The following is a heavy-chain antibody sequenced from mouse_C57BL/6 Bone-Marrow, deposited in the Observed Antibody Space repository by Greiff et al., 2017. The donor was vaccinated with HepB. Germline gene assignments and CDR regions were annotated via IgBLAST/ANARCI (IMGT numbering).Heavy chain of an antibody. V-gene: IGHV3-5*01. CDR2: IYYSGTI. D-gene: IGHD1-1*01. CDR3: ARDRGHYYGSSFYAMDY. CDR1: GISITTGNYR. Sequence: EVKVVESGPGLVKPSQTVFLTCTVTGISITTGNYRWSWIRQFPGNKLEWIGYIYYSGTITYNPSLTSRTTITRDNPKNQFFLEMNSLTAEDTATYYCARDRGHYYGSSFYAMDYWGQGTSVTVSS. J-gene: IGHJ4*01.